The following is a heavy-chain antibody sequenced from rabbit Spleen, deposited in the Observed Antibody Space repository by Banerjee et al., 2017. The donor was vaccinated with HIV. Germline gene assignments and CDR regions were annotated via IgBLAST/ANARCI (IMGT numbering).Heavy chain of an antibody. CDR1: GFDLSNYYY. CDR2: IDSSSSGFT. D-gene: IGHD1-1*01. J-gene: IGHJ6*01. V-gene: IGHV1S40*01. CDR3: ARDTSSSFSSYGMDL. Sequence: QTLEESGGDLVKPGASLTLTCTASGFDLSNYYYIYWVRQAPGKGLEWIACIDSSSSGFTYFASWAKGRFTISKASSTTVTLQMTSLTAADTATYFCARDTSSSFSSYGMDLWGPGTLVTVS.